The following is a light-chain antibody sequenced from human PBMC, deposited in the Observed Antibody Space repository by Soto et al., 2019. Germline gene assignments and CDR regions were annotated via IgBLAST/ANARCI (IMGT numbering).Light chain of an antibody. Sequence: DIQLTQSPSFLSASVGDRVTITCRASQGISSYLAWYQQKPGKAPKLLIYAASTLQSGVPSRFSGSGSGTDFTLTISSLQPEDFATYYCQQLNSYPWTFGQRTKVEIK. CDR2: AAS. V-gene: IGKV1-9*01. J-gene: IGKJ1*01. CDR1: QGISSY. CDR3: QQLNSYPWT.